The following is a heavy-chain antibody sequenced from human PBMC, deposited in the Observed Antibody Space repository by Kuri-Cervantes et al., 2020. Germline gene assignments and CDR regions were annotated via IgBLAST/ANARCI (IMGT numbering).Heavy chain of an antibody. J-gene: IGHJ2*01. D-gene: IGHD3-22*01. CDR1: GFTFSNAW. V-gene: IGHV3-15*01. Sequence: GESLKISCAASGFTFSNAWMTWVRQAPGKGLEWVGRIKSLLDGGTTDYAASLKGRLTISRDDSKNMLNLQMNSLKTEDTAVYYCTTDYSDTSGYWGWYFDLWGRGTLVTVSS. CDR3: TTDYSDTSGYWGWYFDL. CDR2: IKSLLDGGTT.